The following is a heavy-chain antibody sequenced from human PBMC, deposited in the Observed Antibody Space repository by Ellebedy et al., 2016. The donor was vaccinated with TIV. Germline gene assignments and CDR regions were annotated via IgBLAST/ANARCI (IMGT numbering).Heavy chain of an antibody. J-gene: IGHJ5*02. V-gene: IGHV4-39*01. CDR1: GGSISSSSYY. Sequence: MPSETLSLTCTVSGGSISSSSYYWGWIRQPPGKGLEWIGSIYYSGSTYYNPSLKSRVTISVDTSKNQFSLKLSSVTAADTAVYYCARGNNWFDPWGQGTLVTVSS. CDR2: IYYSGST. CDR3: ARGNNWFDP.